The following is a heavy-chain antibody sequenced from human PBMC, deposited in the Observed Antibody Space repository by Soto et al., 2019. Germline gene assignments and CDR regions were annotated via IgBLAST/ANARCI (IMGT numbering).Heavy chain of an antibody. CDR3: ARQNPYSSGSYYFDF. V-gene: IGHV4-31*03. Sequence: PSETLSLTCTGPDGSISSGAYYWSWIRQHPGKGLEWIGYIYYNGSPYYNPSLGGRVTISVDPSNSQFSLELRSVTAADTAVYYCARQNPYSSGSYYFDFWGPGTLVTVSS. D-gene: IGHD6-19*01. CDR1: DGSISSGAYY. J-gene: IGHJ4*02. CDR2: IYYNGSP.